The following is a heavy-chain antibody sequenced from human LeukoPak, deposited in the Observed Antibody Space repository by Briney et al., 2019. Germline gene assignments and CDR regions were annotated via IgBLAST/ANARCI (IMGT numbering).Heavy chain of an antibody. D-gene: IGHD2/OR15-2a*01. Sequence: SETLSLTCTVSGGSISSGDYYWSWIRQPPGKGLEWIGYIYYSGSTYYNPSLKSRVTISVDTSKNQFSLKLSSVTAADAAVYYCARGVIFTFDYWGQGTLVTVSS. CDR2: IYYSGST. J-gene: IGHJ4*02. V-gene: IGHV4-30-4*01. CDR1: GGSISSGDYY. CDR3: ARGVIFTFDY.